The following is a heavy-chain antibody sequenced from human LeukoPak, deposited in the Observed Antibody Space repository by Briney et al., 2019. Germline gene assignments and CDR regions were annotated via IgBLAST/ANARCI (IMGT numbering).Heavy chain of an antibody. Sequence: GGSLRLSCAASGFTFSSYWMSWVRQAPGKGLEWVANIKQDGSEKYYVDSVKGRFTISRDNAKNSLYLQMNSLRAEDTAVYYCVRSANRWFYYSSYNLDVWGKGTTVTVSS. CDR3: VRSANRWFYYSSYNLDV. CDR2: IKQDGSEK. CDR1: GFTFSSYW. D-gene: IGHD4/OR15-4a*01. V-gene: IGHV3-7*01. J-gene: IGHJ6*03.